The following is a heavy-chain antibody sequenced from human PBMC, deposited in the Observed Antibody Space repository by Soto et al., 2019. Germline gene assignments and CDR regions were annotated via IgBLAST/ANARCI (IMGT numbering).Heavy chain of an antibody. J-gene: IGHJ6*02. V-gene: IGHV3-15*01. CDR3: TTDLPISAYYDSSAESYYYYGMDV. Sequence: EVQLVESGGGLVKPGGSLRLSCAASGFTFSNAWMSWVRQAPGKGLEWVGRIKSKTDGGTTDYAAPVKGRFTISRDDSKNTLYLQMNSLKTEDTAVSYCTTDLPISAYYDSSAESYYYYGMDVWGQGTTVTVSS. CDR1: GFTFSNAW. D-gene: IGHD3-22*01. CDR2: IKSKTDGGTT.